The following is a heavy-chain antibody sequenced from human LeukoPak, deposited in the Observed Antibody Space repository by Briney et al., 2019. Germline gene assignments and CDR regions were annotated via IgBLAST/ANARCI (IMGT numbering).Heavy chain of an antibody. J-gene: IGHJ4*02. V-gene: IGHV4-39*01. CDR2: IYYSGST. D-gene: IGHD6-19*01. Sequence: SETLSLTCTVSGGSISSSSYYWGWIRQPPGKGLEWIGSIYYSGSTYYNPSLKSRVTISVDTSKNQFSLKLSSVTAADTAVYYCARSSIAVAGTEDYWGQGILVTVSS. CDR1: GGSISSSSYY. CDR3: ARSSIAVAGTEDY.